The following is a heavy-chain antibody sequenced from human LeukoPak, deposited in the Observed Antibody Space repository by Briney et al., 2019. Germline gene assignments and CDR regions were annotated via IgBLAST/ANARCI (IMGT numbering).Heavy chain of an antibody. V-gene: IGHV3-23*01. Sequence: GGSLRLSCAASGFTFSNFAMTWVRQAPGKGLEWVSSINDGGGDTYYADSVKGRFTISRDNSKNALYLQMNSLRAEDTAVYYCASQGYSYGENWGQGTLVTVSS. CDR2: INDGGGDT. J-gene: IGHJ4*02. D-gene: IGHD5-18*01. CDR1: GFTFSNFA. CDR3: ASQGYSYGEN.